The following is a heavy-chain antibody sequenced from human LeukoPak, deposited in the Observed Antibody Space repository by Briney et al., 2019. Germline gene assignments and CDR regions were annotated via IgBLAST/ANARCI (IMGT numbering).Heavy chain of an antibody. CDR1: GFTFSGHW. Sequence: GGSLRLSCAASGFTFSGHWMSWDRQAPGKGLEWVANINQGGSDKYYVDSVEGRFTISRDNANNLLYLQMNSLRGEDTAVYYCTRDRSRAEDDWGQGTLVTVSS. D-gene: IGHD1-14*01. CDR3: TRDRSRAEDD. CDR2: INQGGSDK. J-gene: IGHJ4*02. V-gene: IGHV3-7*01.